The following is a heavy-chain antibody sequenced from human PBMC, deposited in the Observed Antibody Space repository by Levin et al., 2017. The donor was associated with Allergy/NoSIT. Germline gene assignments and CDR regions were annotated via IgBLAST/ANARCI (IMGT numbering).Heavy chain of an antibody. CDR3: ARLGDSSGWYVDY. CDR1: GSSFTSYW. D-gene: IGHD6-19*01. V-gene: IGHV5-10-1*01. J-gene: IGHJ4*02. Sequence: PGGSLRLSCKGSGSSFTSYWISWVRQMPGKGLEWMGRIDPSDSYTNYSPSFQGHVTISADKSISTAYLQWSSLKASDTAMYYCARLGDSSGWYVDYWGQGTLVTVSS. CDR2: IDPSDSYT.